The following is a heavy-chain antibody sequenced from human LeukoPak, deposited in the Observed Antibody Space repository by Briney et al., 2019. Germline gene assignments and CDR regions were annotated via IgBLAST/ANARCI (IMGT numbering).Heavy chain of an antibody. CDR3: ARASSYYYDSDY. Sequence: GGSLRLSCAASGFTVSSNYMSWVRQAPGKGLEWVSVIYSGGSTYYADSVKGRFTISRDNSKNTLYPQMNSLRAEDTAVYYCARASSYYYDSDYWGQGTLVTVSS. CDR1: GFTVSSNY. D-gene: IGHD3-22*01. V-gene: IGHV3-53*01. J-gene: IGHJ4*02. CDR2: IYSGGST.